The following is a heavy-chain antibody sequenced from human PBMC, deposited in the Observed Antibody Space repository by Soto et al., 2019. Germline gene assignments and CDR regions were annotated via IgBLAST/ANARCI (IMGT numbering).Heavy chain of an antibody. CDR2: IIPIFGTA. CDR3: AIGPTGVFGVVTPFSHIDS. CDR1: GGTFSSDA. Sequence: ASVKVSCKASGGTFSSDAIRWVRQAPGQGLEWMGGIIPIFGTANYAQKFQGRVTITADESTSTAYMELSSLRSEDTAVYYCAIGPTGVFGVVTPFSHIDSWAKGTLVTVSS. V-gene: IGHV1-69*13. J-gene: IGHJ4*02. D-gene: IGHD3-3*01.